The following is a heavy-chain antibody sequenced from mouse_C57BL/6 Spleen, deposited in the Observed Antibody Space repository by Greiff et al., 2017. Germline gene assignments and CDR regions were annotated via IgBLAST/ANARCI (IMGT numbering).Heavy chain of an antibody. Sequence: VQLQQSGPELVKPGASVKISCKASGYAFSSSWMNWVKQRPGKGLEWIGRIYPGDGDTNYNGKFKGKATLTADKSSSTAYMRLSSLTSEDSAVYFCAEGDSPFAYWGQGTLVTVSA. V-gene: IGHV1-82*01. J-gene: IGHJ3*01. CDR2: IYPGDGDT. CDR1: GYAFSSSW. CDR3: AEGDSPFAY.